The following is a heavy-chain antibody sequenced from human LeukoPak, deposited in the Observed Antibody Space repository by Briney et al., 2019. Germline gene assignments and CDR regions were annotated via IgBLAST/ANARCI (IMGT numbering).Heavy chain of an antibody. D-gene: IGHD5-12*01. CDR3: ARHKASGSGYEGHFDN. CDR2: IYYSGSP. V-gene: IGHV4-59*08. CDR1: GGSISSYY. Sequence: SETLSLTCTVSGGSISSYYWSWIRQPPGKGLEWIGYIYYSGSPNYYPSLKSRATISVDTSENQFSLKLSSVTAADTAVYYCARHKASGSGYEGHFDNWGQGTLVTVSS. J-gene: IGHJ4*02.